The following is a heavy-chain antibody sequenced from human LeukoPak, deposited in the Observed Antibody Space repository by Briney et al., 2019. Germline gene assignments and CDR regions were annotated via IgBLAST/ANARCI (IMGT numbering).Heavy chain of an antibody. J-gene: IGHJ4*02. CDR3: ARLGGSFSDY. D-gene: IGHD1-26*01. V-gene: IGHV3-69-1*01. CDR1: GFTFSSHF. CDR2: IDTDNYM. Sequence: GGSLRLSCAASGFTFSSHFFNWVRQAPGKGLEWVSSIDTDNYMYYADSVKGRFTISRDNAKNSLFLQMNSLRADDMAVYYCARLGGSFSDYWGQGVLVTVSS.